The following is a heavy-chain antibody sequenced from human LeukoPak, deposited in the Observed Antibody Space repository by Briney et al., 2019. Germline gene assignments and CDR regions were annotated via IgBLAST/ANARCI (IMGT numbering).Heavy chain of an antibody. J-gene: IGHJ2*01. CDR2: IKTKADGGSI. Sequence: PGGSLRLSCEASGFTFSNAWMTWVRQAPGKGLEWVGRIKTKADGGSIDHAAPVKGRFTISRDDSKDRLYLQMNSLKTEDTAVYYCTTGAEAGNSYYDTTGFHYYFDLWGRGTLVTVSS. D-gene: IGHD3-22*01. V-gene: IGHV3-15*01. CDR1: GFTFSNAW. CDR3: TTGAEAGNSYYDTTGFHYYFDL.